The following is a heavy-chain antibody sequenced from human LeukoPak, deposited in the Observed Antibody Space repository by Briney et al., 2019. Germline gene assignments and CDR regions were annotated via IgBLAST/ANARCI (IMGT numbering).Heavy chain of an antibody. J-gene: IGHJ6*02. CDR3: ARAGIAVAGPYYYYGMDV. Sequence: ASVKVSCKASGYTFTGYYMHWVRQAPGQGLEWMGWINPNSGGTNYAQKFQGWVTMTRDTSISTAYMELSRLRSDDTAVYYCARAGIAVAGPYYYYGMDVWGQGTTVTVS. D-gene: IGHD6-19*01. CDR2: INPNSGGT. V-gene: IGHV1-2*04. CDR1: GYTFTGYY.